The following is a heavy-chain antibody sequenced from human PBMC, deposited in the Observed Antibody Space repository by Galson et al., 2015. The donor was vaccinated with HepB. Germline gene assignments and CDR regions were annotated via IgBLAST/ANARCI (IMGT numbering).Heavy chain of an antibody. CDR3: ARDEGIVVVPAATYDI. CDR1: GYTFTGYY. V-gene: IGHV1-2*02. D-gene: IGHD2-2*01. CDR2: INPNSGGT. J-gene: IGHJ3*02. Sequence: SVKVSCKASGYTFTGYYMHWVRQAPGQGLEWMGWINPNSGGTNYAQKFQGRVTMTRDTSISTAYMELSRLRSDDTAVYYCARDEGIVVVPAATYDIWGQGTMVTVSS.